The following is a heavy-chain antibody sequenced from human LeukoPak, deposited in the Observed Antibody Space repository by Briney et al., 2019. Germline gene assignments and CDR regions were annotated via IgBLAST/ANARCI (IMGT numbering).Heavy chain of an antibody. CDR1: GFTFSSYS. CDR3: AREEWELLVLDY. D-gene: IGHD1-26*01. V-gene: IGHV3-21*01. J-gene: IGHJ4*02. CDR2: ISSISSHI. Sequence: GGSLRLSCAVSGFTFSSYSMNWVRQAPGKGLEWVSSISSISSHIYYADSVKSRFTISRDNAKNSLYLQMNSLRAEDTAVYYCAREEWELLVLDYWGQGTLVTVSS.